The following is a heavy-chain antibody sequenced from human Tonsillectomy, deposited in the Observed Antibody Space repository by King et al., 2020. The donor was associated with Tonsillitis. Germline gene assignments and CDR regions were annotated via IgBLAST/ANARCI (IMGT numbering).Heavy chain of an antibody. CDR2: IYYSGST. CDR3: ARHVRLEWLFRV. V-gene: IGHV4-39*01. J-gene: IGHJ6*02. D-gene: IGHD3-3*01. Sequence: QLQESGPGLGKPSETLSLTCTVSGGSISSSTYYWGWIRQPPGKGLEWIGSIYYSGSTYYNPSLKSRVNISVDTSNNKFSLKLSSVTAADTAVYYCARHVRLEWLFRVWGQGTTVTVSS. CDR1: GGSISSSTYY.